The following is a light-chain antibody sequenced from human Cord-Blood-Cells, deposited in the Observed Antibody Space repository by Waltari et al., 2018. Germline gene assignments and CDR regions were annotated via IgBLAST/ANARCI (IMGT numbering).Light chain of an antibody. CDR2: DVS. CDR1: SSDGGGYNY. Sequence: QSALTQPASVSGSPGRSITIPCPGTSSDGGGYNYVPWYQQPPGKAPKLMIYDVSKRPSGVSNRFSGSKSGNTASLTISGLQAEDEADYYCSSYTSSSTLVFGGGTKLTVL. V-gene: IGLV2-14*01. CDR3: SSYTSSSTLV. J-gene: IGLJ3*02.